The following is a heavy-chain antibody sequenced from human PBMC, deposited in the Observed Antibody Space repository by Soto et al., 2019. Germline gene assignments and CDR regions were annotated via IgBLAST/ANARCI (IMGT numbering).Heavy chain of an antibody. D-gene: IGHD6-13*01. CDR1: AYTFTNYY. CDR2: INPSGGST. J-gene: IGHJ4*02. V-gene: IGHV1-46*01. CDR3: ARGLEAGDY. Sequence: QVQLVQSGAEVKNPGASVKVSCKASAYTFTNYYIHWVRQAPGQGLEWMAIINPSGGSTNYAQKCQGRVTLARDTFTNTVYMELSSLRSEDTAIYYCARGLEAGDYWGQRTLLTVSS.